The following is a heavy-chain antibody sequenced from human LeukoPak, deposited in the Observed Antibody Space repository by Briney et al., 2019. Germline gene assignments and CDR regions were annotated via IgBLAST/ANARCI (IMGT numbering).Heavy chain of an antibody. Sequence: GASVKVSRKVSGYTLTELSMHWVRQAPGKGLEWMGGFDPEDGETIYAQKFQGRVTMTEDTSTDTAYMELSSLRSEDTAVYYCATASARLGFLDYWGQGTLVTVSS. CDR2: FDPEDGET. CDR3: ATASARLGFLDY. CDR1: GYTLTELS. V-gene: IGHV1-24*01. J-gene: IGHJ4*02. D-gene: IGHD4/OR15-4a*01.